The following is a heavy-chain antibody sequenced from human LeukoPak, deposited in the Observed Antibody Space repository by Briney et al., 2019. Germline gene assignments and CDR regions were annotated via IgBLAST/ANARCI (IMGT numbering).Heavy chain of an antibody. CDR2: INPNSGGT. CDR3: ATDQAPRSGYSGYGNY. V-gene: IGHV1-2*02. J-gene: IGHJ4*02. D-gene: IGHD5-12*01. CDR1: GYTFTGYY. Sequence: ASVKVSCKASGYTFTGYYMHWVRQAPGQGLEWMGWINPNSGGTNYAQKFQGRVTMTRDTSISTAYMELSRLRSDDTAVYYCATDQAPRSGYSGYGNYWGQGTLVTVSS.